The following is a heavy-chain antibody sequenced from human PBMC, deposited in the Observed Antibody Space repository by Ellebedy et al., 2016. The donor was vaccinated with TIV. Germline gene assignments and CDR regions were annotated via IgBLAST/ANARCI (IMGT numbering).Heavy chain of an antibody. CDR1: GYTLTELS. D-gene: IGHD3-16*01. CDR3: ARVLDYDTPYLRGDYYYGMDV. CDR2: ISAYNGNT. Sequence: ASVKVSXXVSGYTLTELSMHWVRQAPGQGLEWMGWISAYNGNTNYAQKLQGRVTMTTDTSTSTAYMELRSLRSDDTAVYYCARVLDYDTPYLRGDYYYGMDVWGQGTTVTVSS. V-gene: IGHV1-18*01. J-gene: IGHJ6*02.